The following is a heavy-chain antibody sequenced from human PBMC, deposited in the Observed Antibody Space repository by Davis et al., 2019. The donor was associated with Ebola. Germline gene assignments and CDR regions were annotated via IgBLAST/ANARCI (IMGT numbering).Heavy chain of an antibody. J-gene: IGHJ6*02. CDR3: ALRGYSYGTPLVGMDV. CDR1: GYTFTDYY. V-gene: IGHV1-69*13. CDR2: IIPIFGTA. Sequence: SVKVSCKASGYTFTDYYIHWVRQAPGQGLEWMGRIIPIFGTANYAQKFQGRVTITADESTSTAYMELSSLRSEDTAVYYCALRGYSYGTPLVGMDVWGQGTTVTVSS. D-gene: IGHD5-18*01.